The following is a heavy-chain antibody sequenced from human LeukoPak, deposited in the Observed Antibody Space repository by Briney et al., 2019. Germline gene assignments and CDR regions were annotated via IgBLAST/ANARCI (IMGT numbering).Heavy chain of an antibody. CDR3: ANSYYYDSGSYGDY. CDR2: ISYDGSNK. J-gene: IGHJ4*02. D-gene: IGHD3-10*01. Sequence: PGRSLTLFCAASGFTYSSYGMHWVRQAPGKGLECVAVISYDGSNKYAESAVKGRFTISRNNSKTTLYLQMNIRGAEDTAVYYCANSYYYDSGSYGDYWGQGTLVTVSS. V-gene: IGHV3-30*18. CDR1: GFTYSSYG.